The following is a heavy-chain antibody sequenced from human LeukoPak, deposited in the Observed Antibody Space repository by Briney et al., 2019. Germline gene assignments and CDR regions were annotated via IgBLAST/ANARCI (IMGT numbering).Heavy chain of an antibody. CDR1: GYSFTSYW. CDR3: ARRLGYCSGGSCYGFDY. D-gene: IGHD2-15*01. V-gene: IGHV5-51*01. J-gene: IGHJ4*02. Sequence: GESLKISCKGSGYSFTSYWSGWVRQMPGKGLERMGIIYPGDSDTRYSPSFQGQVTISADKSISTAYLQWSSLKASDTAMYYCARRLGYCSGGSCYGFDYWGQGTLVTVSS. CDR2: IYPGDSDT.